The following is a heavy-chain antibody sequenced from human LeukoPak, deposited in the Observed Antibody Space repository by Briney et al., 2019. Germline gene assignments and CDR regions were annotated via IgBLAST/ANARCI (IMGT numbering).Heavy chain of an antibody. Sequence: ASVKVSCKASGYIFTSYGISWVRQVPGQGLEWMGWISAYNGDTNYAQKFQGRVTVTTDTSTTTAYMELRSLRSDDSAVYYCARRSGYDRRMDTLDFWGQGTLVTVSS. CDR2: ISAYNGDT. D-gene: IGHD5-12*01. CDR1: GYIFTSYG. CDR3: ARRSGYDRRMDTLDF. J-gene: IGHJ4*02. V-gene: IGHV1-18*01.